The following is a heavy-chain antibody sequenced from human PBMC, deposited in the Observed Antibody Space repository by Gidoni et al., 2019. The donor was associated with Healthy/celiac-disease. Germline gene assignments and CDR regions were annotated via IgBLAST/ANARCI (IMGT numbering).Heavy chain of an antibody. CDR2: IYSGGST. Sequence: EVQLVESGGGLVQPGGSLRLSCAASGFTVSSNYMSWVRQAPGKGLEWVSVIYSGGSTYYADSVKGRFTISRDNSKNTLYLQMNSLRAEDTAVYYCARAPKEGVVVPAAPDYWGQGTLVTVSS. V-gene: IGHV3-66*02. D-gene: IGHD2-2*01. J-gene: IGHJ4*02. CDR1: GFTVSSNY. CDR3: ARAPKEGVVVPAAPDY.